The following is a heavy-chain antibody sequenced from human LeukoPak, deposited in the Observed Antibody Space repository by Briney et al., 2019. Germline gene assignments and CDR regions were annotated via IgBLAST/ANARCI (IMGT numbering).Heavy chain of an antibody. J-gene: IGHJ5*02. CDR2: IYPGDSGT. Sequence: GESLKISCKGSGYSFTSYWIGWVRQMPGKGLEWMGIIYPGDSGTRYSPSFQGQVTISADKSISTAYLQWSSLKASDTAMYYCARLEPDIVVVVAARGYNWFDPWGQGTLVTVSS. D-gene: IGHD2-15*01. CDR3: ARLEPDIVVVVAARGYNWFDP. CDR1: GYSFTSYW. V-gene: IGHV5-51*01.